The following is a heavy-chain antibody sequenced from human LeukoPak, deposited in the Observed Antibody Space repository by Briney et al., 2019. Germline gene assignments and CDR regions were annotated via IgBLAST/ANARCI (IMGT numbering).Heavy chain of an antibody. CDR3: ARNGRVRRVVKDLFEY. CDR1: GYTFTDYD. D-gene: IGHD3-10*01. V-gene: IGHV1-18*01. Sequence: ASVKVSCKTSGYTFTDYDITWVRQAPGQGLEWMGRVNPYNGNTYYSQRFQDRVTITKDTSTGTAYMDLRNLRTDDTAMYYCARNGRVRRVVKDLFEYWGQGTLVAVSS. CDR2: VNPYNGNT. J-gene: IGHJ4*02.